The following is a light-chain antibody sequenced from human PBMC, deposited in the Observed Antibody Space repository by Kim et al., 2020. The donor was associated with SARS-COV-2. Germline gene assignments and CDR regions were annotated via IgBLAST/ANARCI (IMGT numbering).Light chain of an antibody. V-gene: IGLV2-8*01. Sequence: GQSITISCTGTSSDVGGYNHVSWYQQHPGKAPKLMIYAVSKWPSGVPNRFSGSKSGNTASLTISGLQADDEANYYCSSYGGNNDWVFGGGTKLTVL. CDR1: SSDVGGYNH. J-gene: IGLJ3*02. CDR3: SSYGGNNDWV. CDR2: AVS.